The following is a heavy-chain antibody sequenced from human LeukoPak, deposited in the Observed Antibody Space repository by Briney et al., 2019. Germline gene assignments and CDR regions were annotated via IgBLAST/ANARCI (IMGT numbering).Heavy chain of an antibody. CDR2: IKEDGSEK. J-gene: IGHJ5*02. Sequence: GGSLRLSCAASGFTFSNYWMTWVRQAPGRGLEWVANIKEDGSEKYYVDSVKGRFTISRDNAKDSLYLQMNSLRAEDTAVYYCARIAAAGTIGWFDPWGQGTLVTVSS. CDR3: ARIAAAGTIGWFDP. V-gene: IGHV3-7*01. D-gene: IGHD6-13*01. CDR1: GFTFSNYW.